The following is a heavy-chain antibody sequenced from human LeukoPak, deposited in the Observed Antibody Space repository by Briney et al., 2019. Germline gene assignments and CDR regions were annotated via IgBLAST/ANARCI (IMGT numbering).Heavy chain of an antibody. D-gene: IGHD3-3*01. J-gene: IGHJ2*01. Sequence: GGSLRLSCAASGFTFTDYLMTWVRQAPGKGLEWVADIKADGSEKYYVDSVKGRFTILRDNAKNSLYLQMNSLRAEDTAVYYCARVPMDGLEWLFHPQDWYFDLWGRGTLVTVSS. V-gene: IGHV3-7*01. CDR2: IKADGSEK. CDR1: GFTFTDYL. CDR3: ARVPMDGLEWLFHPQDWYFDL.